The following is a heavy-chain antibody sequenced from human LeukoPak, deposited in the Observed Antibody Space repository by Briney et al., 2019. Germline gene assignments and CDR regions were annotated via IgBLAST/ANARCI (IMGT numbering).Heavy chain of an antibody. D-gene: IGHD3-16*02. J-gene: IGHJ4*02. V-gene: IGHV4-61*01. Sequence: SETLSLTCTVSGGSVSSGSYYWSWIRQPPGKGLEWIGYIYYSGSTNYNPSLKSRVTISVDTSKNQFSLKLSSVTAADTAVYYCARAPNIYDCIWGSYRTPFDYWGQGTLVTVSS. CDR2: IYYSGST. CDR3: ARAPNIYDCIWGSYRTPFDY. CDR1: GGSVSSGSYY.